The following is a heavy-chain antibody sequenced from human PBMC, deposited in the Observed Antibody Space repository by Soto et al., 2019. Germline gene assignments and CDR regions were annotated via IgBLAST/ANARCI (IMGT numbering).Heavy chain of an antibody. CDR1: GFTFSSYS. CDR2: LSRGSNYI. Sequence: EEQLVESGGGLVKPGGSLRLSCAASGFTFSSYSMNWDRQAPGKGLEWVSSLSRGSNYIHYADSVKGRFTISRDNAKNSLSLQMNNLRAEDTAVYYCSRGWLEGFDAYDIWGPGTMVTVSS. D-gene: IGHD5-12*01. V-gene: IGHV3-21*01. CDR3: SRGWLEGFDAYDI. J-gene: IGHJ3*02.